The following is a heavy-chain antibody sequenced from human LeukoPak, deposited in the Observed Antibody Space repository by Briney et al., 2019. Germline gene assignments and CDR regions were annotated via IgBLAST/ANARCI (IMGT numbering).Heavy chain of an antibody. Sequence: SVKVSCKVSGGTFSSYAISWVRQAPGQGLEWMGRIIPIFGIANYAQKFQGRVTITADKSTSTAYMELSSLRSEDTAVYYWARDGFLDRQNWFDPWGQGTLVTVS. CDR1: GGTFSSYA. CDR3: ARDGFLDRQNWFDP. J-gene: IGHJ5*02. D-gene: IGHD3/OR15-3a*01. V-gene: IGHV1-69*04. CDR2: IIPIFGIA.